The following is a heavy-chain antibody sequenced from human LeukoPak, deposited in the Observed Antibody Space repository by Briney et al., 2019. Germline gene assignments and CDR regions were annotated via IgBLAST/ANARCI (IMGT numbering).Heavy chain of an antibody. CDR1: GGSFSGYY. V-gene: IGHV4-34*01. CDR2: INHSRST. J-gene: IGHJ6*03. CDR3: ARIRRGHYYYYMDV. D-gene: IGHD4-17*01. Sequence: SETLSLTCAVYGGSFSGYYWSWIRQPPGKGLEWIGEINHSRSTNYNPSLKSRVTISVDTSKNQFSLKLSSVTAADTAVYYCARIRRGHYYYYMDVWGKGTTVTVSS.